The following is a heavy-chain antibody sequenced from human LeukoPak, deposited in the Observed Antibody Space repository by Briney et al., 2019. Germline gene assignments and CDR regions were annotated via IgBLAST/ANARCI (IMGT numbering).Heavy chain of an antibody. V-gene: IGHV1-69*05. CDR2: IIPIFGTA. J-gene: IGHJ5*02. Sequence: ASVTVSCKASGGTFSSYAISWVRQAPGQGLEWMGGIIPIFGTANYAQKFQGRVTITTDESTSTAYMELSSLRSEDTAVYYCARGGYCSSTSCYSWFDPWGQGTLVTVSS. D-gene: IGHD2-2*01. CDR3: ARGGYCSSTSCYSWFDP. CDR1: GGTFSSYA.